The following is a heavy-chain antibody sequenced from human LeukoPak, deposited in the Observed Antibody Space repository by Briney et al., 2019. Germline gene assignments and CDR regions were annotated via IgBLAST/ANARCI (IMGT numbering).Heavy chain of an antibody. CDR2: ISSSSSYI. Sequence: GGSLRLSCAASGFTFSSYSMNWVRQAPGKGLEWVSSISSSSSYIYYADSVKGRFTISRDNAKNSLYLQMNSLRAEDTAVYYCAKAGGVVPAAHYFDYWGQGTLVTVSS. CDR1: GFTFSSYS. V-gene: IGHV3-21*01. CDR3: AKAGGVVPAAHYFDY. J-gene: IGHJ4*02. D-gene: IGHD2-2*01.